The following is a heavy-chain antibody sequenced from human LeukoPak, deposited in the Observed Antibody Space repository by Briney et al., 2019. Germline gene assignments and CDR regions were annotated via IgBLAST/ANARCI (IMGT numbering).Heavy chain of an antibody. D-gene: IGHD3-22*01. V-gene: IGHV1-18*01. CDR2: ISAYNGNT. CDR3: ARDAVPTDYYDSSGYWDY. J-gene: IGHJ4*02. CDR1: GYTFTSYG. Sequence: ASVKVSCKASGYTFTSYGISWVRQAPGQGLEWMGWISAYNGNTNYAQKLQGRVTMTRDTSTSTVYMELSSLRSEDTAVYYCARDAVPTDYYDSSGYWDYWGQGTLVTVSS.